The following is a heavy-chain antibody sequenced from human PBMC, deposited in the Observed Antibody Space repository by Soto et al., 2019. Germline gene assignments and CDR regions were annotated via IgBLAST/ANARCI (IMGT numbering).Heavy chain of an antibody. Sequence: GGSLRLSCAASGFTFDDYAMHWVRQAPGKGLEWVSGISWNSGSIGYADSVKSRFTISRDNAKNSLYLQMNSLRAEDTALYYCAKDYSSGWAPHYYYYYGMDVWGQGTTVTVSS. CDR3: AKDYSSGWAPHYYYYYGMDV. V-gene: IGHV3-9*01. CDR2: ISWNSGSI. CDR1: GFTFDDYA. J-gene: IGHJ6*02. D-gene: IGHD6-19*01.